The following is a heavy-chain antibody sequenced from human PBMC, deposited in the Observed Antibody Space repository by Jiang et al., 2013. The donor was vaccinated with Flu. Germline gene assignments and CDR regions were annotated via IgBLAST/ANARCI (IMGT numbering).Heavy chain of an antibody. Sequence: GAEVKKPGESLKISCKGSGYSFTSYWIGWVRQMPGKGLEWMGIIYPGDSDTRYSPSFQGQVTISADKSISTAYLQWSSLKASDTAMYYCARHARYSSSWYRWFDPWGQGTLVTVSS. V-gene: IGHV5-51*01. CDR1: GYSFTSYW. D-gene: IGHD6-13*01. J-gene: IGHJ5*02. CDR2: IYPGDSDT. CDR3: ARHARYSSSWYRWFDP.